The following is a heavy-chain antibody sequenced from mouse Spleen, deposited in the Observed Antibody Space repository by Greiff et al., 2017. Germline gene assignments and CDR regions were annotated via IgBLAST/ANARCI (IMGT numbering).Heavy chain of an antibody. D-gene: IGHD1-1*01. CDR2: IDPANGNT. CDR1: GFNIKNTY. Sequence: EVQLQESVAELVRPGASVKLSCTASGFNIKNTYMHWVKQRPEQGLEWIGRIDPANGNTKYAPKFQGKATITADTSSNTAYLQLSSLTSEDTAIYYCARSEGVYYYDGSGMDYWGQGTSVTVSS. V-gene: IGHV14-3*01. CDR3: ARSEGVYYYDGSGMDY. J-gene: IGHJ4*01.